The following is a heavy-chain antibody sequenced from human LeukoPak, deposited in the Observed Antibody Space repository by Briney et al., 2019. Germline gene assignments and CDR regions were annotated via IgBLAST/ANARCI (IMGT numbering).Heavy chain of an antibody. V-gene: IGHV3-30*02. CDR2: IRYDGSNK. Sequence: GGSLRLSCAASGFTFSSYGMHWVRQAPGKGLEWVAFIRYDGSNKYYADSARGRFTISRENSKNKLYLQMNSLIAEDTAVYYCANEYYYDSSGYSADAFDIWGQGTMVTVSS. D-gene: IGHD3-22*01. CDR3: ANEYYYDSSGYSADAFDI. J-gene: IGHJ3*02. CDR1: GFTFSSYG.